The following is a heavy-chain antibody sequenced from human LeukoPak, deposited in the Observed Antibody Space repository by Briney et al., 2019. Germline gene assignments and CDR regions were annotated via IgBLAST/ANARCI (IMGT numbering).Heavy chain of an antibody. CDR1: GYSFTSGHY. V-gene: IGHV4-38-2*01. D-gene: IGHD3-22*01. CDR3: ASYSSGYSDY. Sequence: SETLSLTCSVSGYSFTSGHYWGWIRQPPGKGLEWIANIYHTGSAHYNPSLKSRVTISVDTSKNQFSLKLNSVTAADTAVYYCASYSSGYSDYWGQGTLVTVSS. J-gene: IGHJ4*02. CDR2: IYHTGSA.